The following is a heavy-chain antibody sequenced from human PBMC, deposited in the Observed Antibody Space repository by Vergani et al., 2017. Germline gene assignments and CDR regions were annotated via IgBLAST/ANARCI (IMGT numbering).Heavy chain of an antibody. Sequence: EVQLLESGGGLEQPEKSLRPSCAASGFTFSSYAMSWVRQAPGKGLEWVSSISDGGGRTHYADSVKGRFTISRDNSKNTLYLQMNSLTAEDTAVYYCAKGHLGYCSGGSCYYFDFWGQGTLVTVSS. D-gene: IGHD2-15*01. J-gene: IGHJ4*02. V-gene: IGHV3-23*01. CDR1: GFTFSSYA. CDR3: AKGHLGYCSGGSCYYFDF. CDR2: ISDGGGRT.